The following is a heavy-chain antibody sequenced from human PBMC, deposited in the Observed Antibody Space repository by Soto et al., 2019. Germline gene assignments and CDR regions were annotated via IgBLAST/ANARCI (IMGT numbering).Heavy chain of an antibody. D-gene: IGHD2-2*01. V-gene: IGHV4-59*01. Sequence: LSLTCTVSGGSISSYYWSWIRQPPGKGLEWIGHIYYSGSTNYNPSLKNRVTISVDTSKNQFSLKLSSVTAADTAVYYCARGDCSSTSCYADYWGQGTLVTVSS. CDR3: ARGDCSSTSCYADY. CDR1: GGSISSYY. CDR2: IYYSGST. J-gene: IGHJ4*02.